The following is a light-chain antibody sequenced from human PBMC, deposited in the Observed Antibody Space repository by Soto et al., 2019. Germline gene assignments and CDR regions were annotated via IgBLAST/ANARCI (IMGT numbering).Light chain of an antibody. V-gene: IGLV2-14*01. CDR2: EVT. CDR1: SSDIGGSNY. J-gene: IGLJ1*01. CDR3: SSYRITAVV. Sequence: QSALTQPASVSGSPGQSITISCTGTSSDIGGSNYVSWYQQHPGKAPKLIIYEVTNRPSGVSDRFSGSKSDNTASLIISGLQAEDEAHYYCSSYRITAVVFRRGTKVTVL.